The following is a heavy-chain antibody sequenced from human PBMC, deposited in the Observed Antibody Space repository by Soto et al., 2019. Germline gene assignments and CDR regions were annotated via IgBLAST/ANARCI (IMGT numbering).Heavy chain of an antibody. CDR3: ARVASCDGTTCHLRDY. D-gene: IGHD5-12*01. CDR2: ISPSGST. J-gene: IGHJ4*02. CDR1: GGSLSSYY. V-gene: IGHV4-4*07. Sequence: SETLSLTCTVSGGSLSSYYWSWIRQPAGEGLEWIGRISPSGSTNYNPSLKSRVTMSEETSNNQFSLKVTSVTAADTAIYYCARVASCDGTTCHLRDYWGLRSLVNVSS.